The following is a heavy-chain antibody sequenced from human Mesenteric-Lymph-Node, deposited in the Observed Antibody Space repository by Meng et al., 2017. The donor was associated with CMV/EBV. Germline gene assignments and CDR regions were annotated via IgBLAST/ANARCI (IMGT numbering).Heavy chain of an antibody. J-gene: IGHJ4*02. CDR1: GYTFTSYR. Sequence: ASVKVSCKASGYTFTSYRMHWVRQTPGQGLEWMGIINPSGGSTNYAQKFQGRVTMTRDTSTSTVYMELSSLRSEDTAVYYCARGLGSGSYYGLWGQGTLVTVSS. V-gene: IGHV1-46*01. CDR3: ARGLGSGSYYGL. CDR2: INPSGGST. D-gene: IGHD3-10*01.